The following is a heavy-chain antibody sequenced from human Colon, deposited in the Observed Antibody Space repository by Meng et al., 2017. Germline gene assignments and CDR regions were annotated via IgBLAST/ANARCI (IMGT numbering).Heavy chain of an antibody. D-gene: IGHD2-2*01. Sequence: QGQHVQSGAEVKKPGASVKVSCKASGYSFTTYAMHWGRQAPGQRLEWMGWINAGNGNTKYSEKFQSRVTITRDTAASTAYMELSSLRSEDTAVYYCARTGCSSSSCYDYWGQGTLVTVSS. CDR1: GYSFTTYA. V-gene: IGHV1-3*01. J-gene: IGHJ4*02. CDR2: INAGNGNT. CDR3: ARTGCSSSSCYDY.